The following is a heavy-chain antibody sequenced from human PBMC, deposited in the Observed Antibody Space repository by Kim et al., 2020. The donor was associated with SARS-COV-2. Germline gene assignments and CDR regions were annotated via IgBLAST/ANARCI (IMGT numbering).Heavy chain of an antibody. CDR3: ARGSGLTDAFDI. D-gene: IGHD1-26*01. J-gene: IGHJ3*02. V-gene: IGHV3-30*01. Sequence: YNSDSVKGRFTIARANATNTLYLQMTSRRAEDTAVYDCARGSGLTDAFDIWGQGTMVTVSS.